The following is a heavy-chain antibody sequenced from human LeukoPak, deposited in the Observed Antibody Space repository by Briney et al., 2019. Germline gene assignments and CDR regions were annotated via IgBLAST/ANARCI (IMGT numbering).Heavy chain of an antibody. CDR3: AGQTSSSWVFDY. CDR1: GGSISSYY. D-gene: IGHD6-13*01. V-gene: IGHV4-4*09. CDR2: FYTSGST. J-gene: IGHJ4*02. Sequence: NPSETLSLTCTVSGGSISSYYWSWIRQPPGKGLEWIGYFYTSGSTNYNPSLKSRVTISIDTSQNQFSLKLSSVTAADTAVYYCAGQTSSSWVFDYWGQGTLVTVSS.